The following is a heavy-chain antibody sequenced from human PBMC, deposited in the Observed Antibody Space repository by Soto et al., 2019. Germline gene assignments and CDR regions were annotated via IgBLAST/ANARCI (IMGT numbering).Heavy chain of an antibody. CDR2: IYPDDSDT. J-gene: IGHJ4*02. V-gene: IGHV5-51*01. Sequence: EVQLVQSGAEVKKPGESLKISCKGSGYSFTSYWIDWVRQMPGRGLEWMGIIYPDDSDTRYSPSFRGQVTISADKSISTAYLQWSSLKASDTAMYYCARHNEYRSGWPSDIDYWGQGTPVTVSS. CDR1: GYSFTSYW. CDR3: ARHNEYRSGWPSDIDY. D-gene: IGHD6-19*01.